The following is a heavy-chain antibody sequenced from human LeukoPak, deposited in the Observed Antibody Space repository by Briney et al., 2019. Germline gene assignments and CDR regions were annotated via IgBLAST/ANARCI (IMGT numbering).Heavy chain of an antibody. V-gene: IGHV4-30-2*01. CDR2: IYHSGST. CDR3: ARGAAAGTDVRLDP. Sequence: PSETLSLTCTVSGGSISSGGCYWSWIRQPPGKGLEYIGYIYHSGSTYYNPSLKSRVTISVDRSKNQFSLKLSSVTAADTAIYYSARGAAAGTDVRLDPWGQGTLVTVSS. J-gene: IGHJ5*02. D-gene: IGHD6-13*01. CDR1: GGSISSGGCY.